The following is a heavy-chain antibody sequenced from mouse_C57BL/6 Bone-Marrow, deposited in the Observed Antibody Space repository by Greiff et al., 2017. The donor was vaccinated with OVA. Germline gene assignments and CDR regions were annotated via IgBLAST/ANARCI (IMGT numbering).Heavy chain of an antibody. Sequence: QVQLQQPGAELVKPGASVKMSCKASGYTFTSYWITWVKQRPGQGLEWIGDIYPGSGSTNYNEKFKSKATLTVDKSSSTAYMQHSSLTSEDSAVYYCARGGRQAWFAYWGQGTLVTVSA. CDR1: GYTFTSYW. V-gene: IGHV1-55*01. J-gene: IGHJ3*01. CDR2: IYPGSGST. D-gene: IGHD3-2*01. CDR3: ARGGRQAWFAY.